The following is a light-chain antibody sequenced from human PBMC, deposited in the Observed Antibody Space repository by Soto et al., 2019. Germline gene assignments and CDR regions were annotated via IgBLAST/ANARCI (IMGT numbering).Light chain of an antibody. CDR1: QRITTF. J-gene: IGKJ2*01. CDR2: TSG. CDR3: QQTYSTPYT. V-gene: IGKV1-39*01. Sequence: IHMTQSPSSLSASVGDRVTISCRASQRITTFSIWYQQKPGEAPKLLISTSGTLQRGVPSRLIGSGSGTAFTLPITSLQPADFATYFCQQTYSTPYTFGQGTKVEIK.